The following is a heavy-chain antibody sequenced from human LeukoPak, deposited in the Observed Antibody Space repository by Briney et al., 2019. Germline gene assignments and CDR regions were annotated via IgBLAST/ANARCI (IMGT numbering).Heavy chain of an antibody. Sequence: ASVKVSCKASGYTFTGHYMHWVRQAPGQGLEWMGWINPNSGNTGYAQKFQGRVTITRNTSISTAYMELSSLRSEDTAVYYCARSRVGFGELFKAVNWFDPWGQGTLVTVSS. D-gene: IGHD3-10*01. CDR3: ARSRVGFGELFKAVNWFDP. CDR1: GYTFTGHY. V-gene: IGHV1-8*03. CDR2: INPNSGNT. J-gene: IGHJ5*02.